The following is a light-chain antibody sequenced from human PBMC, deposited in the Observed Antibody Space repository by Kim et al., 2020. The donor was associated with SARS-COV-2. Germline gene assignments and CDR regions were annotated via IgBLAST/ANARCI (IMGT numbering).Light chain of an antibody. V-gene: IGLV3-19*01. CDR3: NSRDSSGHHHYWV. CDR1: SLRSYY. J-gene: IGLJ3*02. Sequence: SSELTQDPAVSVALGQTVRITCQGDSLRSYYASWYQQKPGQAPVLVIYGKNNRPSGIPDRFSGPSSGNTASLTLTGAQAEDEADYYCNSRDSSGHHHYWV. CDR2: GKN.